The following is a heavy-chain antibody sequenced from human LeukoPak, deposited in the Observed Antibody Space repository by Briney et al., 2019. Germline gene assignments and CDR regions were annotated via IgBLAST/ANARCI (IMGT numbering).Heavy chain of an antibody. Sequence: ASVKVSCKASGGTFSSHAIIWVRQAPGQGLEWMGLINPGGGNTNYAQNFQGRVTMTRDTSASTVYMQLSSLRSEDTAMYYCARIRDGYNDAYDIWGQGTVVTVPS. CDR3: ARIRDGYNDAYDI. D-gene: IGHD5-24*01. CDR2: INPGGGNT. CDR1: GGTFSSHA. J-gene: IGHJ3*02. V-gene: IGHV1-46*01.